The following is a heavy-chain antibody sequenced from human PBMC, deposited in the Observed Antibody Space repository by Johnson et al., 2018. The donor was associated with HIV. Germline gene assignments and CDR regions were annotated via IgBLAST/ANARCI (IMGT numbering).Heavy chain of an antibody. CDR1: GFTFGGEW. V-gene: IGHV3-74*01. J-gene: IGHJ3*01. CDR2: IKTDGSNT. D-gene: IGHD3-10*01. Sequence: VQLVESGGGLVQPGGSLRLSCVASGFTFGGEWMHWVRQAPGQGLVWVSRIKTDGSNTAYADSLRGRFTISRDNAKNSLYLQMNSLRVEDTAVYYCARDRFGSGRPNAFDLWGQGTMVTVSS. CDR3: ARDRFGSGRPNAFDL.